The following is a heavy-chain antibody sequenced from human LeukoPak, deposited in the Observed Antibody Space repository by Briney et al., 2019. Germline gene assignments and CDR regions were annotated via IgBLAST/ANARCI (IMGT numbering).Heavy chain of an antibody. CDR1: GFTFSSYSMN. D-gene: IGHD2-15*01. CDR2: IYYSGST. CDR3: ARGHIVVVVADDNWFDP. Sequence: GSLRLSCAASGFTFSSYSMNWVRQAPGKGLEWIGSIYYSGSTYYNPSLKRRVTISLDTPKKQFSLKLSSVTAADTAVYYCARGHIVVVVADDNWFDPWGQGALVTVSS. J-gene: IGHJ5*02. V-gene: IGHV4-59*05.